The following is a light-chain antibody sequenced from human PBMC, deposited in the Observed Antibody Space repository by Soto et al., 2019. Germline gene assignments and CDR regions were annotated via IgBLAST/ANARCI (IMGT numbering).Light chain of an antibody. CDR1: SSNVGSYKL. Sequence: QSVLTQPASVSGSPGQSITISCTGTSSNVGSYKLVSWYQQHPGKAPKLMIFEVNKRPSDISDRFSGSKSAYTASLTISGLQPDDEADYYCCSYAGADSAPYVLGTGTKVTVL. J-gene: IGLJ1*01. CDR2: EVN. V-gene: IGLV2-23*02. CDR3: CSYAGADSAPYV.